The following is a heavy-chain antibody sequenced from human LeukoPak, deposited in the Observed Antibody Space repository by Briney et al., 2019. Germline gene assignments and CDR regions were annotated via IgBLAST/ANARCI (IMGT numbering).Heavy chain of an antibody. J-gene: IGHJ4*02. V-gene: IGHV3-21*01. CDR1: GFTFSSYS. CDR2: ISSSSSYI. D-gene: IGHD6-19*01. CDR3: ASGVAGPESYYFDY. Sequence: KPGGSLRLSCAASGFTFSSYSMNWVRQAPGKGLEWVSSISSSSSYIYYADSVKGRFTISRDNAKNSLYLQMNSLRAEDTAVYYCASGVAGPESYYFDYWGQGTLVTVSS.